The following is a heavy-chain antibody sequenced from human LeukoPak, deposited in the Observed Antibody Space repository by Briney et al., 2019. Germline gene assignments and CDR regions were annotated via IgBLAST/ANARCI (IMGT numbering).Heavy chain of an antibody. CDR3: ARRRFGYSSSWTY. D-gene: IGHD6-13*01. CDR1: GGSFSGYY. V-gene: IGHV4-34*01. J-gene: IGHJ4*02. Sequence: PSETLSLTCAVYGGSFSGYYWSWIRRPPGKGLEWIGEINHSGSTNYNPSLKSRVTISVDTSKNQFSLKLSSVTAADTAVYYCARRRFGYSSSWTYWGQGTLVTVSS. CDR2: INHSGST.